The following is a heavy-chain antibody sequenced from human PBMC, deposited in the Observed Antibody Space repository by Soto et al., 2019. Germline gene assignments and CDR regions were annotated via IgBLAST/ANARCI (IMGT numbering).Heavy chain of an antibody. CDR2: VSVYNGQP. J-gene: IGHJ4*02. V-gene: IGHV1-18*01. Sequence: QVQLVQSGGEVKKPGASVKVSCQASGYTFRSYGISWVRQAPGQGPEWMGWVSVYNGQPNYEQKFQGRLSMTTATTTNTAYMELRTLRSDDTAVYYCARGPIERTMIFGVARNDYWGQGALVTVSS. CDR1: GYTFRSYG. D-gene: IGHD3-3*01. CDR3: ARGPIERTMIFGVARNDY.